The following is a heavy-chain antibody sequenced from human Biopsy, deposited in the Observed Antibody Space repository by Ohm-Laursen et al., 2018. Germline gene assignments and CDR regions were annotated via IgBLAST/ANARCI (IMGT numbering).Heavy chain of an antibody. CDR1: IFSTHD. V-gene: IGHV4-39*01. Sequence: IFSTHDMSWVRQPPGKGLEWIGSIFYTGIIFYNPSLKSRVSISVDTSKNQFSLNLNSVTASDTALYYCARHPTGFWFDPWGQGTLVIVSS. CDR3: ARHPTGFWFDP. J-gene: IGHJ5*02. CDR2: IFYTGII.